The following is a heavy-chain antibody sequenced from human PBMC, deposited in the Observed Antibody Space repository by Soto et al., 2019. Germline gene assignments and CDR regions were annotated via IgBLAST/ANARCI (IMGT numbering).Heavy chain of an antibody. Sequence: SETLSLTCTVSGGSISSYYWSWIRQPPGKGLEWIGYIYYSGSTNYNPSLKSRVTISVDTSKNQFSLKLSSVTAADTAVYYCARHTGYGFRSHYLDYWGQGTLVTVSS. J-gene: IGHJ4*02. CDR1: GGSISSYY. V-gene: IGHV4-59*08. CDR3: ARHTGYGFRSHYLDY. CDR2: IYYSGST. D-gene: IGHD6-13*01.